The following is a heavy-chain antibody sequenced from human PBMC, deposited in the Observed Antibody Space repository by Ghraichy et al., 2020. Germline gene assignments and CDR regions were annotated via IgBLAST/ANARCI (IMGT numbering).Heavy chain of an antibody. D-gene: IGHD6-6*01. Sequence: SVKVSCKASGGTFSSYTISWVRQAPGQGLEWMGRIIPILGIANYAQKFQGRVTITADKSTSTAYMELSSLRSEDTAVYYCARGESPGAARPRGLYYGMDVWGQGTTVTVSS. CDR1: GGTFSSYT. CDR2: IIPILGIA. V-gene: IGHV1-69*02. J-gene: IGHJ6*02. CDR3: ARGESPGAARPRGLYYGMDV.